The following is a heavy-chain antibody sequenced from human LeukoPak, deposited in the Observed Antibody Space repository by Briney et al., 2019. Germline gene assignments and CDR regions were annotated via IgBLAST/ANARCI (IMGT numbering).Heavy chain of an antibody. J-gene: IGHJ3*02. CDR2: TSYSGSA. D-gene: IGHD1-26*01. CDR1: GDSISNSRYS. CDR3: ARLRGSYGGDAFDI. Sequence: SETLSLTYTVSGDSISNSRYSWGWIRQPPGKGLEWIGTTSYSGSAYYSPSLKSRVTMPVDTSKNQFSLKLSSVTAADTAVYYCARLRGSYGGDAFDIWGQGTVVTVSS. V-gene: IGHV4-39*01.